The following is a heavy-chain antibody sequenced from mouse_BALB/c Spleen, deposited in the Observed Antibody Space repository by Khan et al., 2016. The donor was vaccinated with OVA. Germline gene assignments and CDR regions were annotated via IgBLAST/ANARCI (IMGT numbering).Heavy chain of an antibody. Sequence: VQLQQSGAEQAKPGASVKMSCKTSGYTFSSYWMHWVKQRPGQGLEWIGYINPTSGYTEYNEKFKEKATLSAAKSSRTAFMLLTSLTSEGAAFYYCERDKVDYWGQGTTLTVSS. CDR1: GYTFSSYW. V-gene: IGHV1-7*01. D-gene: IGHD1-3*01. CDR3: ERDKVDY. CDR2: INPTSGYT. J-gene: IGHJ2*01.